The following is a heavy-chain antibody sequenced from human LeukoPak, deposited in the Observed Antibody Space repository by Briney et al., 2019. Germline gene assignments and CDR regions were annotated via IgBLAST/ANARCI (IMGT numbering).Heavy chain of an antibody. Sequence: GGSLRLSCAASGFTFTNYSVHWVRQAPGKGLEWVALISDDGSNKYYADSVKGRFTISRDNSKNTLYLQMSSLRGEDTAVYYCARTYGSSADAFDIWGHGTMATVSS. V-gene: IGHV3-30*04. CDR2: ISDDGSNK. CDR1: GFTFTNYS. D-gene: IGHD6-6*01. CDR3: ARTYGSSADAFDI. J-gene: IGHJ3*02.